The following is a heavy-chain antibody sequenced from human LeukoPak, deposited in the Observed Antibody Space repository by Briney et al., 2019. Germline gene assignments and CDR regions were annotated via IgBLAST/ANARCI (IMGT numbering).Heavy chain of an antibody. V-gene: IGHV5-51*01. J-gene: IGHJ4*02. Sequence: GESLKISCKGSGYSFTSYWIGWVRRMPGKGLEWMGIIYPGDSETRYSPSFQGQVTISADKSISTAYLQWSSLKASDTAMYYCARHISSGWYYLDYWGQGTLVTVSS. CDR3: ARHISSGWYYLDY. CDR1: GYSFTSYW. CDR2: IYPGDSET. D-gene: IGHD6-19*01.